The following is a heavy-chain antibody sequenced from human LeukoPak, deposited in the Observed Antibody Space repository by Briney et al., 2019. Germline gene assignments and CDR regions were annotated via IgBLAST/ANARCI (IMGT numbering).Heavy chain of an antibody. CDR1: GFTFSSNA. V-gene: IGHV3-64D*09. J-gene: IGHJ4*02. CDR3: VKSILSDYFDY. Sequence: GGSLRLSCSASGFTFSSNAMHWVRQAPGKGLEYVSAISSNGGSTYYAGSVKGRFTISRDNSKNTLYLQMSSLRAEDTAMYYCVKSILSDYFDYRAQGTLVTVSS. CDR2: ISSNGGST. D-gene: IGHD2-21*01.